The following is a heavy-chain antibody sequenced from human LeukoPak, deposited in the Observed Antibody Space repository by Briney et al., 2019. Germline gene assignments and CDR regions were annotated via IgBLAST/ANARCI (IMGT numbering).Heavy chain of an antibody. CDR1: GGSFSGYY. CDR2: INHSGST. Sequence: PSETLSLTCAVYGGSFSGYYWSWIRQPPGKGLEWIGEINHSGSTNYNPSLKSRVTISVYTSKNQFPLKLTSVTAADTAVYYCARGRRQLVRSWGYWGQGTLVTVSS. V-gene: IGHV4-34*01. J-gene: IGHJ4*02. CDR3: ARGRRQLVRSWGY. D-gene: IGHD6-13*01.